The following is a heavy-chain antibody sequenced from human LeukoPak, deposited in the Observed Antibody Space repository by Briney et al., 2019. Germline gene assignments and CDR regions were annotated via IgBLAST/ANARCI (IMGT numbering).Heavy chain of an antibody. Sequence: SVKVSCKASGGTFSSYAISWVRQAPGQGLEWMGRIILILGIANYAQKFQGRVTITADKSTSTAYMELSSLRSEDTAVYYCARDRYLSSGSYYSDYWGQGTLVTVSS. V-gene: IGHV1-69*04. CDR1: GGTFSSYA. J-gene: IGHJ4*02. CDR2: IILILGIA. D-gene: IGHD3-10*01. CDR3: ARDRYLSSGSYYSDY.